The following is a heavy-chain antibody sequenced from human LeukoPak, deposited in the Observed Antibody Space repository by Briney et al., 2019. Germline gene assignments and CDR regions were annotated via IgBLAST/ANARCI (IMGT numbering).Heavy chain of an antibody. J-gene: IGHJ6*03. CDR2: IKKDGSEK. CDR1: GFTFSSYW. CDR3: ARESLITMVRGYMDV. D-gene: IGHD3-10*01. Sequence: PGGSLRLSCAASGFTFSSYWMSWVRQAPGKGLEWVANIKKDGSEKYYVDSVKGRFTISRDNAKTSLYLQMNSLRAEDTAVYYCARESLITMVRGYMDVWGKGTTVTVSS. V-gene: IGHV3-7*01.